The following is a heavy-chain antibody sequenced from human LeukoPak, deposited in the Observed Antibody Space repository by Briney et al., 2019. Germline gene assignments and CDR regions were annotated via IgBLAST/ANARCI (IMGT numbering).Heavy chain of an antibody. CDR1: GFTFDDYG. J-gene: IGHJ6*03. CDR2: INWNGGST. CDR3: ARGGITIFGVVSYMDV. Sequence: GGSLRLSCATSGFTFDDYGMSWVRQAPGKGLEWVSGINWNGGSTGYADSVKGRFTISRDNAKNSLYLQMNSLRAEDTALYYCARGGITIFGVVSYMDVWGKGTTVTVSS. D-gene: IGHD3-3*01. V-gene: IGHV3-20*04.